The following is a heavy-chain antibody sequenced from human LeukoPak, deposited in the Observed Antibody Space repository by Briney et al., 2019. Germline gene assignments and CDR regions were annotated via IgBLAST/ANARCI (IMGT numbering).Heavy chain of an antibody. V-gene: IGHV1-2*02. CDR2: INPNSGGT. CDR1: GYMLTAYY. J-gene: IGHJ4*02. CDR3: ARLNSGNLQGILY. Sequence: GASVKVSCKASGYMLTAYYINWVRQSPGLGLEWLGWINPNSGGTTYAQRFQGRVTMTSDTSTSTAYLELNGLRSDDTAVYFCARLNSGNLQGILYWGQGSLVTVSS. D-gene: IGHD4-23*01.